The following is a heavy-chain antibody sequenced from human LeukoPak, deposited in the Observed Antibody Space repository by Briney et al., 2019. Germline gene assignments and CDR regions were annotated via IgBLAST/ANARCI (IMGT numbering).Heavy chain of an antibody. V-gene: IGHV3-33*06. CDR1: GFTFSSYG. J-gene: IGHJ3*02. Sequence: PGRSLRLSXAASGFTFSSYGMHWVRQAPGKGLEWVAVIWYDGSNKYYADSVKGRFTISRDNSKNTLYLQMNSLRAEDTAVYHCAKVGVGSGYSHDAFDIWGQGTMVTVSS. CDR2: IWYDGSNK. D-gene: IGHD3-22*01. CDR3: AKVGVGSGYSHDAFDI.